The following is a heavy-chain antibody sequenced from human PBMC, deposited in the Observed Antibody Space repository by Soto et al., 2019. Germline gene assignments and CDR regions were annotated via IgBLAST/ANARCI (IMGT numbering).Heavy chain of an antibody. Sequence: PGGSLRLSCAASGFTFDDYAMHWVRQAPGKGLEWVSGISWNSGSIGYADSVKGRFTVSRDNAKNSLYLQMNSLRAEDTALYYCARDAIGYCSSTSCYYYYYMDVWGKGTTVTVSS. CDR2: ISWNSGSI. J-gene: IGHJ6*03. V-gene: IGHV3-9*01. CDR3: ARDAIGYCSSTSCYYYYYMDV. CDR1: GFTFDDYA. D-gene: IGHD2-2*01.